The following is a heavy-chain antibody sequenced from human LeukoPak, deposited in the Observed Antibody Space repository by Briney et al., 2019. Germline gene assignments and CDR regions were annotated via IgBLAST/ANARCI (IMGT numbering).Heavy chain of an antibody. D-gene: IGHD2-21*01. CDR1: GFTFSSYS. CDR3: ARDPHSLDY. V-gene: IGHV3-48*01. CDR2: ISYSGTK. Sequence: GGSLRLSCATSGFTFSSYSMNWVRQAPGKGLEWVSYISYSGTKYYADSVRGRFTISRDNAENSLDLQMSSLRAEDTAVYYCARDPHSLDYWGQGTLVTVSS. J-gene: IGHJ4*02.